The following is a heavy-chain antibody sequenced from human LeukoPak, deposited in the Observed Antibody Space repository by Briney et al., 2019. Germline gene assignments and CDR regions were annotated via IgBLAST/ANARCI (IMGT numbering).Heavy chain of an antibody. J-gene: IGHJ4*02. CDR3: AREPAYYYDSSGYLGGNY. CDR2: ISSSSSYI. V-gene: IGHV3-21*01. D-gene: IGHD3-22*01. Sequence: PGGSLRLSCAASGFTFSSYSMNWVRQAPGKGLEWVSSISSSSSYIYYADSVKGRFTISRDNAKSSLYLQMNSLRAEDAAVYYCAREPAYYYDSSGYLGGNYWGQGTLVTVSS. CDR1: GFTFSSYS.